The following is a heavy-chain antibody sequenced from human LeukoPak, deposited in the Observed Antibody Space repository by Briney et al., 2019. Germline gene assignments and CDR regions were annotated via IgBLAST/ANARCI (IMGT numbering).Heavy chain of an antibody. V-gene: IGHV3-11*01. D-gene: IGHD3-10*01. J-gene: IGHJ4*02. Sequence: GGSLRLSCAASGFTFGAYYMSWIRQAPGKGLEWVSYISSSGSTIYYADSVKGRFTISRDNAKNSLYLQMNSLRAEDTAVYYCARSPVRGYYFDYWGQGTLVTVSS. CDR1: GFTFGAYY. CDR3: ARSPVRGYYFDY. CDR2: ISSSGSTI.